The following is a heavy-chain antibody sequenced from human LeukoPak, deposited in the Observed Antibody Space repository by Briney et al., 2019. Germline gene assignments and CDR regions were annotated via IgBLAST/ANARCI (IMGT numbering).Heavy chain of an antibody. CDR2: ISSGSSYI. Sequence: PGGSLRLSCAASGFTFSSYSMNWVRQAPGKGLEWVSSISSGSSYIHYADSVKGRFTISRDNAKNSLYLQMNSLRAEDTAVYHCAGIRSGYDLNVLGYWGQGTLVTVSS. J-gene: IGHJ4*02. D-gene: IGHD5-12*01. CDR1: GFTFSSYS. CDR3: AGIRSGYDLNVLGY. V-gene: IGHV3-21*01.